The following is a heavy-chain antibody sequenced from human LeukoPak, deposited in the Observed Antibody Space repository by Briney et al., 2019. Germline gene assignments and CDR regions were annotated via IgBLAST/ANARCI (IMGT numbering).Heavy chain of an antibody. J-gene: IGHJ4*02. CDR3: ATSRGVLTPFDY. CDR2: FYYSGST. CDR1: GGSISSYY. D-gene: IGHD3-10*01. Sequence: SETLSLTCTASGGSISSYYWSWIRQPPGKGLEWIGYFYYSGSTNYNPSLKRRVTISGDTSKNQFSLKLNSVTAADTAVYYCATSRGVLTPFDYWGQGTLVTVSS. V-gene: IGHV4-59*01.